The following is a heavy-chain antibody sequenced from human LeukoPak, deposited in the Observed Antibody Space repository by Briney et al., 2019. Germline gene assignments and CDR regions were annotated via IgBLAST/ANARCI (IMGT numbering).Heavy chain of an antibody. CDR2: IIPIFGTA. CDR1: GGTFSSYA. Sequence: SVKVSCKASGGTFSSYAISWVRRAPGQGLEWMGGIIPIFGTANYAQKFQGRVTITADESTSTAYMELSSLRSEDTAVYYCARDRTAAISDYYYYYGMDVWGQGTTVTVSS. D-gene: IGHD6-13*01. V-gene: IGHV1-69*13. J-gene: IGHJ6*02. CDR3: ARDRTAAISDYYYYYGMDV.